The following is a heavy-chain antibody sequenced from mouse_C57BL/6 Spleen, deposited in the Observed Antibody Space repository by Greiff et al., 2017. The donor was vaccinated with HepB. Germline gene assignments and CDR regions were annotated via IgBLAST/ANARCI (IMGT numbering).Heavy chain of an antibody. CDR2: INPYNGGT. CDR1: GYTFTDYY. J-gene: IGHJ3*01. CDR3: ARPYGSSKTWFAY. Sequence: EVKLMESGPVLVKPGASVKMSCKASGYTFTDYYMDWVKQSHGKSLEWIGVINPYNGGTSYNQKFKGKATLTVDKSSSTAYMKLNSLTSEDSAVYYCARPYGSSKTWFAYWGQGTLVTVSA. V-gene: IGHV1-19*01. D-gene: IGHD1-1*01.